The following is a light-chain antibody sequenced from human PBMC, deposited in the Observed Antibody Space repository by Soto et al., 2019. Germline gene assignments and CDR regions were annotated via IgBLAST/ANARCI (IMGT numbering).Light chain of an antibody. CDR3: QQRSSWPIT. CDR1: QSVSSY. J-gene: IGKJ5*01. CDR2: DAS. Sequence: PGERATLSCRASQSVSSYLAWYQQKPGQAPRLLIYDASNRATGIPARFRGSGSGTDFTFTISRLQPEDFAVYYCQQRSSWPITFGQGTRLEIK. V-gene: IGKV3-11*01.